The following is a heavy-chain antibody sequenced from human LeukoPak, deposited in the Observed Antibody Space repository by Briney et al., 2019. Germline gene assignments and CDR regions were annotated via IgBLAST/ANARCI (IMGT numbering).Heavy chain of an antibody. V-gene: IGHV3-30-3*01. Sequence: GRSLRLSCAASGFTFSSYAMHWVRQAPGKGLEWVAVISYDGSNKYYADSVKGRFTISRDNAKNSLYLQMNSLRAEDTAVYYCARDWPSSAMDIVVVPAAIRYYYYYMDVWGKGTTVTVSS. J-gene: IGHJ6*03. CDR3: ARDWPSSAMDIVVVPAAIRYYYYYMDV. CDR2: ISYDGSNK. CDR1: GFTFSSYA. D-gene: IGHD2-2*02.